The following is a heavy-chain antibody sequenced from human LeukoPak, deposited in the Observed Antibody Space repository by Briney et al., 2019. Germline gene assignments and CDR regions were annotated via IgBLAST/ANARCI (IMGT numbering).Heavy chain of an antibody. V-gene: IGHV3-66*02. J-gene: IGHJ4*02. Sequence: GGSLRLSXKVSGFTVSSNYMSWVRQAPGKGLEWVSIIYSGGYTHYADSVKDRFAISRDSPKNTLYLQMTSLRAEDTAVYYCARGIDYWGQGTLVTVSS. CDR2: IYSGGYT. CDR3: ARGIDY. CDR1: GFTVSSNY.